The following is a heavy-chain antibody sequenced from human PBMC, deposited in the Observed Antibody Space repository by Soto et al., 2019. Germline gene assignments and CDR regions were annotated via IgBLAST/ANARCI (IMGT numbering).Heavy chain of an antibody. J-gene: IGHJ6*02. CDR2: IVVGSGNT. Sequence: SVKVSCKASGFTFTSSAVQWVRQARGQRLEWIGWIVVGSGNTNYAQKFQERVTITRDMSTSTAYMELSSLRSEATAVYYCAADEPILTVSRMHYYYGMDVWGQGPRVTVSS. CDR3: AADEPILTVSRMHYYYGMDV. CDR1: GFTFTSSA. V-gene: IGHV1-58*01. D-gene: IGHD3-9*01.